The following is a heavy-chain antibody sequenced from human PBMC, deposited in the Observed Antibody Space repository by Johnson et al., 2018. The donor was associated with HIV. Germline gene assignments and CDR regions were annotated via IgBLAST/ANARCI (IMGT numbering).Heavy chain of an antibody. D-gene: IGHD1-26*01. V-gene: IGHV3-20*04. CDR1: GFMFEDYG. J-gene: IGHJ3*01. Sequence: VQLVESGGGSVQPGGSLRLSCEGFGFMFEDYGLNWVRQAPGKGLEWVSGIHWNGGNTGYADSVKGRCTISRDNAKNSLYLQMNSLRVEDTAFYYCVRRDSGSLSFDLWGQGTMVTVSS. CDR2: IHWNGGNT. CDR3: VRRDSGSLSFDL.